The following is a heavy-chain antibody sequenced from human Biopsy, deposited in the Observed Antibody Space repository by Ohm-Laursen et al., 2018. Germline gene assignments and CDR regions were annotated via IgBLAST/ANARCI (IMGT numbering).Heavy chain of an antibody. CDR1: GFSFSDYY. Sequence: SLRLSCAASGFSFSDYYMSWIRQAPGKGLEWVSYISSRGSIINYADSVKGRFTISRDNAMNSLYLEMNSLRAEDTAVYYCAKCMTGGSNYYFHHCGQGTLVTVSS. D-gene: IGHD2-8*01. CDR2: ISSRGSII. V-gene: IGHV3-11*01. CDR3: AKCMTGGSNYYFHH. J-gene: IGHJ4*02.